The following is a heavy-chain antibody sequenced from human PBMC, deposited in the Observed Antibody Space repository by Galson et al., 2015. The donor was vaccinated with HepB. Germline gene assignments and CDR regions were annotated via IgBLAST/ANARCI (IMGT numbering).Heavy chain of an antibody. V-gene: IGHV5-51*03. CDR2: IYPGDSDT. D-gene: IGHD2-15*01. CDR3: ARGVLGYCSGGSCYVRRHYVDYFDY. CDR1: GYSFTSYW. J-gene: IGHJ4*02. Sequence: QSGAEVKKPGESLKISCKGSGYSFTSYWIGWVSQMPGKGLEWMGTIYPGDSDTRYSPSFQGQVTISADKSISTAYLQWSSLKASDTAMYYCARGVLGYCSGGSCYVRRHYVDYFDYWGQWTLVTVSS.